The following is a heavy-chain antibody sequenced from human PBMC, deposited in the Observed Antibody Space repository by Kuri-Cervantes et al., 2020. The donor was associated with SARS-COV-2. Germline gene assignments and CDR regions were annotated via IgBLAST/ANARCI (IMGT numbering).Heavy chain of an antibody. CDR3: ARDLDTLGVDY. D-gene: IGHD3-16*01. V-gene: IGHV3-48*01. Sequence: GGSLRLSCAASGFTFSSYSMNWVRQAPGKGLEWVSYISSSSSTIYYADSVKGRFTISRDNAKNSLYLQMNSLRAEDTAVYYCARDLDTLGVDYWGQGTLVTVSS. CDR2: ISSSSSTI. CDR1: GFTFSSYS. J-gene: IGHJ4*02.